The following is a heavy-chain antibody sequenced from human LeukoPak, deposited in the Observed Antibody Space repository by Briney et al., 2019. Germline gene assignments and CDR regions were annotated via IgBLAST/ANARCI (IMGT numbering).Heavy chain of an antibody. CDR1: GYTFTSYG. Sequence: ASVKVSCKASGYTFTSYGISWVRQAPGQGLEWMGWISAYNGNTNYAQKLQGRVTMTTDTSTSTAYMELRSLRSDDTAVYYCARDHYDILTGYIPFDYWGQGTLVTVSS. V-gene: IGHV1-18*01. CDR3: ARDHYDILTGYIPFDY. J-gene: IGHJ4*02. CDR2: ISAYNGNT. D-gene: IGHD3-9*01.